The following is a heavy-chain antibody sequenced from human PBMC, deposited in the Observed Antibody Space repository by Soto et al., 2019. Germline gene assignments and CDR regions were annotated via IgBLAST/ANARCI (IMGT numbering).Heavy chain of an antibody. Sequence: ASVKVSCKASGYTCTSYGISWVRQAPGQGLEWMGWISAYNGNTNYAQKLQGRVTMTTDTSTSTAYMELRSLRSDDTAVYYCARVMNYYGSGTNVWFDPWGQGTLVTVSS. V-gene: IGHV1-18*01. CDR2: ISAYNGNT. D-gene: IGHD3-10*01. CDR3: ARVMNYYGSGTNVWFDP. J-gene: IGHJ5*02. CDR1: GYTCTSYG.